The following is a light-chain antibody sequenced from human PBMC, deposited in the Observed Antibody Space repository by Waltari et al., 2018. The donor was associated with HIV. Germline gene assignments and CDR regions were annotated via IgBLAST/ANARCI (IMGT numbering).Light chain of an antibody. CDR2: SAS. Sequence: IQLTQFPLPLSASVGDRVIISCQASQGISNYLAWYQQKPGRPPKLLIYSASTLQTGVPSRFSGSGSETAFALTISGLQTEDFATYYCQQLHVSPFSFGPGTTVD. CDR3: QQLHVSPFS. CDR1: QGISNY. V-gene: IGKV1-9*01. J-gene: IGKJ3*01.